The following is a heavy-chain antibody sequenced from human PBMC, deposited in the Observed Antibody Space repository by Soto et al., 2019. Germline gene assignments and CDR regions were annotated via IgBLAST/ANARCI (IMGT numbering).Heavy chain of an antibody. Sequence: GASVKVSCKASGYTFTGYYMHWVRQAPGQGLEWMGWINPNSGGTNYAQKFQGWVTMTRDASISTAYMELSRLRSEDTDIYYCARLQKPRIQIAGYWGPVIQATV. CDR1: GYTFTGYY. CDR2: INPNSGGT. J-gene: IGHJ1*01. V-gene: IGHV1-2*04. CDR3: ARLQKPRIQIAGY. D-gene: IGHD2-15*01.